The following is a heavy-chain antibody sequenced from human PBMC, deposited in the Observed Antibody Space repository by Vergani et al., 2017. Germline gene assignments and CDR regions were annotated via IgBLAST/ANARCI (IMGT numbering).Heavy chain of an antibody. Sequence: QLQLQESGPGLVKPSETLSLTCTVSGGSISSSSYYWGWIRQPPGKGLEWIGSIYYSGSTYYNPSLKIRVPISVDTSKNQSSLKLSSVTAAATAVYYCARVHSSGWFDAFDIWGQGTMVTVSS. CDR3: ARVHSSGWFDAFDI. D-gene: IGHD6-19*01. V-gene: IGHV4-39*07. J-gene: IGHJ3*02. CDR1: GGSISSSSYY. CDR2: IYYSGST.